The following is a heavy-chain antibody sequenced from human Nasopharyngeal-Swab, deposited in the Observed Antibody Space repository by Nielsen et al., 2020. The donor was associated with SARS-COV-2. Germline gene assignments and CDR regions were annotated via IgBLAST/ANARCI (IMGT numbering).Heavy chain of an antibody. D-gene: IGHD4-17*01. CDR3: AKAYGDYPPVYYYYYGMDV. J-gene: IGHJ6*02. V-gene: IGHV3-9*01. Sequence: GGSLRLSCAASGFTFDDYAMHWVRQAPGKGLEWVSGISWNSGSIGYADSVEGRFTISRDNAKNSLYLQMNSLRAEDTALYYCAKAYGDYPPVYYYYYGMDVWGQGTTVTVSS. CDR2: ISWNSGSI. CDR1: GFTFDDYA.